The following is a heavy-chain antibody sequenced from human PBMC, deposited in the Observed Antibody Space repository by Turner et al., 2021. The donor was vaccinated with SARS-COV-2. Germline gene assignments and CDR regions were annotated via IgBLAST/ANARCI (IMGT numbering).Heavy chain of an antibody. CDR3: ARNYGGNSLDY. CDR2: ISYDGSNK. V-gene: IGHV3-30-3*01. J-gene: IGHJ4*02. D-gene: IGHD4-17*01. Sequence: QVQLVESGGGVVQPGRSLRLVCAASGFTFSSYAMHWVRQAPGKGLEWVAVISYDGSNKFYADSVKGRFTISRDNSKNTLYLQMNSLRAEDTAVYYCARNYGGNSLDYWGQGTLVTVSS. CDR1: GFTFSSYA.